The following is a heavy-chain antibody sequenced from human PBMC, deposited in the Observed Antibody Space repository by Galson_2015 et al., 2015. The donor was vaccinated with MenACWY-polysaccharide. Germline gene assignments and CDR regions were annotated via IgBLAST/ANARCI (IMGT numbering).Heavy chain of an antibody. J-gene: IGHJ6*02. D-gene: IGHD2-8*02. V-gene: IGHV3-74*03. CDR2: INSGATSI. Sequence: SLRLSCAASGFTFSNYWMHWVRQTPGKGLVWVSRINSGATSIAYADSVKGRFTISRDNAKNTLYLQMDSLRAEDTAVYYCARTASPGGSAYAMDVWGQGTMVTVS. CDR1: GFTFSNYW. CDR3: ARTASPGGSAYAMDV.